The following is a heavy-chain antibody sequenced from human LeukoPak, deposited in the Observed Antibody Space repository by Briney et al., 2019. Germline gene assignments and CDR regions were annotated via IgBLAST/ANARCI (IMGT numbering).Heavy chain of an antibody. CDR2: IIPIFGTA. J-gene: IGHJ4*02. D-gene: IGHD6-19*01. V-gene: IGHV1-69*06. Sequence: SVKVSCKASGGTFSSYAISWVRQAPGQGLEWMGGIIPIFGTANYAQKFQGRVTITADKSTSTAYMELSSLRSEDTAVYYCASFPGIAVAGPKGDYWGQGTLVTVSS. CDR1: GGTFSSYA. CDR3: ASFPGIAVAGPKGDY.